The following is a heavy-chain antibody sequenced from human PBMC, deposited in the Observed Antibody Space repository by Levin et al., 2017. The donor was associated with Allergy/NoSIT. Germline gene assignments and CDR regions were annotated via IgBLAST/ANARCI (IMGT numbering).Heavy chain of an antibody. CDR2: ISDSGGST. J-gene: IGHJ4*02. V-gene: IGHV3-23*01. CDR1: GFTFSSYA. CDR3: AKDLRKWLVSEGYFDH. D-gene: IGHD6-19*01. Sequence: PSETLSLTCSASGFTFSSYAMIWVRQAPGKGLEWVSTISDSGGSTYYADSVKGRFTISRDKSKKTLYLQMNSLRVDDTAIYYCAKDLRKWLVSEGYFDHWGPGTLVTVSS.